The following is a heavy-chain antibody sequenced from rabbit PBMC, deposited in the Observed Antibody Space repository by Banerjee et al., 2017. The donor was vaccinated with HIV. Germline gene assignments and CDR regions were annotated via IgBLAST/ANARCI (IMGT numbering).Heavy chain of an antibody. J-gene: IGHJ4*01. CDR2: IYAGSSGTT. CDR3: ARDRSDTDYTDFDL. CDR1: GFSFSGSYW. D-gene: IGHD8-1*01. V-gene: IGHV1S45*01. Sequence: QEQLEESGGDLVKPGASLTLTCTASGFSFSGSYWPCWVRQAPGKGLEWIACIYAGSSGTTYYATWAKGRFTISKTSSTTVTLQMTSLTAADTATYFCARDRSDTDYTDFDLWGPGTLVTVS.